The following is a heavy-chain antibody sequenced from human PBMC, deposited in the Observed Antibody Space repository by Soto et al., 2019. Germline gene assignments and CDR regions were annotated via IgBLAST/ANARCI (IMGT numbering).Heavy chain of an antibody. CDR2: IYYSGST. V-gene: IGHV4-31*03. CDR3: ARGGRRSPAMDV. CDR1: GGSISSGGYY. J-gene: IGHJ6*02. Sequence: QVQLQESGPGLVRPSQTLSLTCTVSGGSISSGGYYWSWIRQHPGKGLEWIGYIYYSGSTYYNPSLKSRVTISVDTSKNLFSVKLSSVAAADTAVYYCARGGRRSPAMDVWGQGTTVTVSS.